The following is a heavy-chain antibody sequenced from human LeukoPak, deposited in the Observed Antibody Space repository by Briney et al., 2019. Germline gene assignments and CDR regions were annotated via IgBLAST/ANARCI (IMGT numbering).Heavy chain of an antibody. J-gene: IGHJ4*02. CDR3: ARELEPRDYYFDY. V-gene: IGHV6-1*01. CDR1: GDSVSSSSAA. D-gene: IGHD1-1*01. CDR2: TYYRSKWYN. Sequence: SQTLSLTCAISGDSVSSSSAAWSWIRQSPSRGLEWLGRTYYRSKWYNDYAVSVKSRITINPDTSKNQFSLQLNSVTPEDTAVYYCARELEPRDYYFDYWGQGTLVTVSS.